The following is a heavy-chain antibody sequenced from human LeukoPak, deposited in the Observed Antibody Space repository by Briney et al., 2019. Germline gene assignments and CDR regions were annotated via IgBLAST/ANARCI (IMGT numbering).Heavy chain of an antibody. Sequence: PGGTLRLSCAASGFTFSSYGMSWVRQAPGKGLEWVSLISWDGGSTYYADSVKGRFTISRDNSKNSLYLQMNSLRTEDTALYYCAKDESYGSGSYYNAWGQGTLVTVSS. V-gene: IGHV3-43*01. J-gene: IGHJ5*02. CDR2: ISWDGGST. CDR3: AKDESYGSGSYYNA. D-gene: IGHD3-10*01. CDR1: GFTFSSYG.